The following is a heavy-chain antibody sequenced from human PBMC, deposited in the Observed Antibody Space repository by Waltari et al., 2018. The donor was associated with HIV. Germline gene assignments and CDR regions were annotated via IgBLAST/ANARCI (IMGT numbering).Heavy chain of an antibody. CDR3: ARESGYQLVRWLDP. D-gene: IGHD2-2*01. J-gene: IGHJ5*02. V-gene: IGHV1-2*02. CDR2: INPISGGT. Sequence: QVHLVQSGPEVKKPGASMKVSCKASGYMFTGHYMHWLRQAPGQGLEWMGWINPISGGTNYAQTLQDRVTMTRDASINTVYMELKSLRYDDTAMYYCARESGYQLVRWLDPWGQGTRVTVSS. CDR1: GYMFTGHY.